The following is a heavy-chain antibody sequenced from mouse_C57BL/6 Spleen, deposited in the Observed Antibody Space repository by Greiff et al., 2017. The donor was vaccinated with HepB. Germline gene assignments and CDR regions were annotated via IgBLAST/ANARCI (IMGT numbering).Heavy chain of an antibody. Sequence: VQLQQPGAELVKPGASVKMSCKASGYTFTSYWITWVKQRPGQGLEWIGDIYPGSGSTNYNEKFKSKATVTVDTSSSTAYMQLSSLTSEDSAVYYCARGWDEGRYFDYWGQGTTLTVSS. CDR3: ARGWDEGRYFDY. V-gene: IGHV1-55*01. D-gene: IGHD4-1*01. J-gene: IGHJ2*01. CDR1: GYTFTSYW. CDR2: IYPGSGST.